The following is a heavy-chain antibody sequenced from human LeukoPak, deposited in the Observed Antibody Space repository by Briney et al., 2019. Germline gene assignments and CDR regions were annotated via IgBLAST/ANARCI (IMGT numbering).Heavy chain of an antibody. CDR2: INPSGGST. CDR1: GYTFTSYY. J-gene: IGHJ3*02. CDR3: ARREIVEDAFDI. D-gene: IGHD1-26*01. Sequence: ASVKVSCKASGYTFTSYYMHWVRQAPGQGLERMGIINPSGGSTSYAQKFRGRVTMTRDTSTSTVYMELSGLRSEDTAVYYCARREIVEDAFDIWGQGTMVTVSS. V-gene: IGHV1-46*01.